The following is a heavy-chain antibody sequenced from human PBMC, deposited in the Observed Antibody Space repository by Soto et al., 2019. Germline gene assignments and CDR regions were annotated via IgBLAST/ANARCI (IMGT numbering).Heavy chain of an antibody. J-gene: IGHJ5*01. CDR3: STRAYDTNGYYRFDP. Sequence: QVQLQQWGAGLLKPSETLSLSCAVYGGSFSGHSWTWIRQSPGKVLEWIGDINHSGRVNYSPSLKSRVTISLDTSKNQFSLTLSAVTAEDTAMYYCSTRAYDTNGYYRFDPWGQGTLVTVSS. CDR1: GGSFSGHS. CDR2: INHSGRV. D-gene: IGHD3-22*01. V-gene: IGHV4-34*01.